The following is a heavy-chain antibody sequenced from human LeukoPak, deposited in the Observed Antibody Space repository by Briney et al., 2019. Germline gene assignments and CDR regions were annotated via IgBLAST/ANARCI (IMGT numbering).Heavy chain of an antibody. CDR2: ISYDGSNK. V-gene: IGHV3-30*04. CDR3: AKTTGTQRAYYFDY. J-gene: IGHJ4*02. Sequence: PGGSLRLSCAASGFTFSSYAMHWVRQAPGKGLEWVAVISYDGSNKYYADSVKGRFTISRDNSKNTLYLQMNSLRAEDTAVYYCAKTTGTQRAYYFDYWGQGTLVTVSS. CDR1: GFTFSSYA. D-gene: IGHD1-1*01.